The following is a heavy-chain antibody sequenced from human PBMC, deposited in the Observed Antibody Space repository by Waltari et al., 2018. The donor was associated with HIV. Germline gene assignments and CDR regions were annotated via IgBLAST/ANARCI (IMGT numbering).Heavy chain of an antibody. CDR2: IRSSSSTI. J-gene: IGHJ4*02. CDR3: ARGSGWYGHY. CDR1: GFTFSSYS. Sequence: EVQLVESGGGLVQPGGSLRLSCAASGFTFSSYSMNWARQAPGKGLELVSYIRSSSSTIYYADAVKGRFTISRDNAKNSLYLQMNSLRDEDTAVYYCARGSGWYGHYWGQGTLVTVSS. D-gene: IGHD6-19*01. V-gene: IGHV3-48*02.